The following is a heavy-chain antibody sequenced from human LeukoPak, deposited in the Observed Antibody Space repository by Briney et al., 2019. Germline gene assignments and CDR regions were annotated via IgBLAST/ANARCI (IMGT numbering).Heavy chain of an antibody. CDR1: GFIFSSYA. J-gene: IGHJ1*01. CDR3: AKDQGYYGSGSYKEYFQH. V-gene: IGHV3-23*01. D-gene: IGHD3-10*01. CDR2: ISGSGDST. Sequence: GGSLRLSCAASGFIFSSYAMSWVRQAPGKGLEWVSAISGSGDSTYYADSVKGRFTISRDNSKNTLYLQLNSLRAEDTAVYYCAKDQGYYGSGSYKEYFQHWGQGTLVTVSS.